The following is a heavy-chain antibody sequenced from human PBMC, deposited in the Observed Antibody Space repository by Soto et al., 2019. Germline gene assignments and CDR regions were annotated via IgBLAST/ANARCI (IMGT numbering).Heavy chain of an antibody. D-gene: IGHD3-22*01. J-gene: IGHJ4*02. CDR2: IWYDGSNK. CDR1: GFTFSSYG. Sequence: QVQLVESGGGVVQPGRSLRLSCAASGFTFSSYGMHWVRQAPGKGLEWVAVIWYDGSNKYYADSVKGRFTISRDNSKNTLYLQMNSLRAEDTAVYYCARTYYYDSSGPIALDHWGQGTLVTVSS. CDR3: ARTYYYDSSGPIALDH. V-gene: IGHV3-33*01.